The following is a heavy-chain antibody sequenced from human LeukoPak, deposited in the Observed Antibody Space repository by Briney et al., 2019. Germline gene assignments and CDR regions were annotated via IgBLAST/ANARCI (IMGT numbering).Heavy chain of an antibody. CDR3: AKDGQTDYGDFEGFGDY. V-gene: IGHV3-30*02. D-gene: IGHD4-17*01. Sequence: PGGSLRLSCAASGFTFSSYGMHWVRQAPGKGLEWVAFIRYDGSNKYYADSVKGRFTISRDNSKNTLYLQMNSLRAEDTAVYYYAKDGQTDYGDFEGFGDYWGQGTLVTVSS. CDR2: IRYDGSNK. CDR1: GFTFSSYG. J-gene: IGHJ4*02.